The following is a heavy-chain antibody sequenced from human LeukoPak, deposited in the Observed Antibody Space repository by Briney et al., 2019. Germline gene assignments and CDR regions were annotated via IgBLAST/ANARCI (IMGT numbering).Heavy chain of an antibody. J-gene: IGHJ5*02. CDR2: INHSGST. Sequence: AETLSLTCAVYGGSVSGYYWSWIRQPPGKGLEWIGEINHSGSTNYNPSLKSRVTISVDTSKNQFSLRLSSVTAADTAVYYCARGAGRGYSYGYLSRHSRFDPWGQGTLVTVSS. CDR1: GGSVSGYY. D-gene: IGHD5-18*01. CDR3: ARGAGRGYSYGYLSRHSRFDP. V-gene: IGHV4-34*01.